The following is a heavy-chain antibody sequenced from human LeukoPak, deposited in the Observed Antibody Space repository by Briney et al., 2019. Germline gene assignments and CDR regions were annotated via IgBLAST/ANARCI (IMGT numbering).Heavy chain of an antibody. D-gene: IGHD6-13*01. V-gene: IGHV4-59*08. Sequence: SETLSLTCTVSGGSISSYYWSWIRQPPGKGLEWIGYIYYSGSTNYNPSLKSRVTISVDTSKNQFSLKLSSVTAADTAVYYCARHGSSWSFFDYWGQGTLVPVSS. CDR2: IYYSGST. CDR3: ARHGSSWSFFDY. CDR1: GGSISSYY. J-gene: IGHJ4*02.